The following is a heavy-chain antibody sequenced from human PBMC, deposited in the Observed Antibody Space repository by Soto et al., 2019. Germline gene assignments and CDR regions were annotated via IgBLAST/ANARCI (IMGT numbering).Heavy chain of an antibody. V-gene: IGHV3-48*01. CDR3: ARDPSPDSSGWYYFDY. D-gene: IGHD6-19*01. CDR1: GFTFKTYN. J-gene: IGHJ4*02. Sequence: EVQLEESGGALVQPGGSLRLSCAASGFTFKTYNMNWVRQAPGKGLEWVSYIGTSGTPVYYADSVKGRFTISRDNAKNSLVLQMHSLRGEDTALYFCARDPSPDSSGWYYFDYWGQGTLVTVSS. CDR2: IGTSGTPV.